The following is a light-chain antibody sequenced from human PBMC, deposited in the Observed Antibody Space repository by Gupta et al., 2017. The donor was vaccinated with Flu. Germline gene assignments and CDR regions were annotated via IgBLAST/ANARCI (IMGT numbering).Light chain of an antibody. V-gene: IGKV1-12*01. Sequence: RVTVTCRASEVIYGQLGWYQQKPGKAPKLLIYPASTLQGGVPSRFSGSGSETEFTLTITTLQPEDAAFYFCQQAYSFPLTFGGGSKVEIK. J-gene: IGKJ4*01. CDR2: PAS. CDR1: EVIYGQ. CDR3: QQAYSFPLT.